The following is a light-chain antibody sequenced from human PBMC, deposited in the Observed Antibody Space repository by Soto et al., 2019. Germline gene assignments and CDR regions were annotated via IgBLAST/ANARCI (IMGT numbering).Light chain of an antibody. CDR2: DAS. CDR1: QSVSSY. V-gene: IGKV3-11*01. J-gene: IGKJ1*01. Sequence: EIVLTQSPATLSLYTGERATLSCRASQSVSSYLAWYQQKPGQAPRLLIYDASNRATGIPARFSGSGSGTDFTLTISSLEPEDFAVYYCQQRSNWLWTFGQGTMVDI. CDR3: QQRSNWLWT.